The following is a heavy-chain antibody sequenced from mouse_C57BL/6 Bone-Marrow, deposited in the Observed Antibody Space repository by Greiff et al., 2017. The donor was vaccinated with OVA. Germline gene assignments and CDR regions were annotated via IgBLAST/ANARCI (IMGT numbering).Heavy chain of an antibody. CDR3: GNYGGPHWYFDV. CDR2: INPNYGTT. Sequence: EVQLQQSGPELVKPGASVKISCKASGYSLTDYNMNWVKQSNGKSLEWIGVINPNYGTTSYNQKFKGKATLTVDQSSSTAYMQLNSLTSEDSAVYYCGNYGGPHWYFDVWGTGTTVTVSS. D-gene: IGHD2-1*01. J-gene: IGHJ1*03. CDR1: GYSLTDYN. V-gene: IGHV1-39*01.